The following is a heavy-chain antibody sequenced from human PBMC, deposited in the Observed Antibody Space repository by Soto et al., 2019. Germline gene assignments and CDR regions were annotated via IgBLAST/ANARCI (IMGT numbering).Heavy chain of an antibody. CDR3: ARDVGRYGDFDY. J-gene: IGHJ4*02. V-gene: IGHV4-31*03. Sequence: QVPVTELGTGLVKPAQTLSLTCTVSGGSISSGGYYWSWIRQHPGKGLEWIGYIYYSGSTYYNSSLKSRVTISVDTCKNQFSLKLSSVTAADTAGYYCARDVGRYGDFDYWRQGTLVTVSS. CDR1: GGSISSGGYY. D-gene: IGHD4-17*01. CDR2: IYYSGST.